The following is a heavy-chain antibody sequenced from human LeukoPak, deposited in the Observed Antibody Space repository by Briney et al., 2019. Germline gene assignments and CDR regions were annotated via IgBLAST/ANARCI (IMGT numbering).Heavy chain of an antibody. Sequence: PETLSLTCSVSGSSFNTYYWSWIRQPAGKALEWIGRIHTSGSADYSPSLQSRVTISVDMSKKEFSLKLTSVTAADTAVYYCARDIVYLIDEDYGWGQGILVTVSS. D-gene: IGHD4-17*01. J-gene: IGHJ4*02. CDR3: ARDIVYLIDEDYG. CDR2: IHTSGSA. CDR1: GSSFNTYY. V-gene: IGHV4-4*07.